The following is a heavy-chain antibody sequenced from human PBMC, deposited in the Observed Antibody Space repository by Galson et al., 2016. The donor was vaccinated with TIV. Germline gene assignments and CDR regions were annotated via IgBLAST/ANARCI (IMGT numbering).Heavy chain of an antibody. Sequence: SETRSLTCAVSGGSISNSHWWSWVRQPPGKGLEWIGEIYHRGSTNYNPSLKSRVSISVDKSKNQFSLTLRSVTAADTAVHYRARWPGSSSAGYYYYGLDVWGQGTTVTVSS. CDR3: ARWPGSSSAGYYYYGLDV. V-gene: IGHV4-4*02. CDR1: GGSISNSHW. D-gene: IGHD6-6*01. CDR2: IYHRGST. J-gene: IGHJ6*02.